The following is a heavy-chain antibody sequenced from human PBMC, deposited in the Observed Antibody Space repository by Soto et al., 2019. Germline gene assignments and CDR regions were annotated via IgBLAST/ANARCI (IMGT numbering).Heavy chain of an antibody. CDR2: SSHSGST. CDR3: AARHLWSGPWTHTRLDY. Sequence: SETLSLTCAVSADSINISHWWNGVRQPPGKGLEWIGQSSHSGSTNYNPSLTSRVTISVDNSKNHFSLKLTSVTAADTAVYYCAARHLWSGPWTHTRLDYWGQGNLVTVSS. CDR1: ADSINISHW. D-gene: IGHD3-3*02. J-gene: IGHJ4*02. V-gene: IGHV4-4*02.